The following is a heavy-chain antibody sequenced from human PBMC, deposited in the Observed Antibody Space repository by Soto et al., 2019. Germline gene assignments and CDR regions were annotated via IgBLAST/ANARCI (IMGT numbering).Heavy chain of an antibody. V-gene: IGHV6-1*01. Sequence: SQTLSLTCAISGDSVSSNSAAWIWIRQSPSRGLEWLGRTYYRSKWYNDYAVSVKSRITINPDTSKNQFPLQLNSVTPEDTAVYYCARAYSSSSGWFDPWGQGTLVTVSS. D-gene: IGHD6-6*01. CDR1: GDSVSSNSAA. CDR2: TYYRSKWYN. J-gene: IGHJ5*02. CDR3: ARAYSSSSGWFDP.